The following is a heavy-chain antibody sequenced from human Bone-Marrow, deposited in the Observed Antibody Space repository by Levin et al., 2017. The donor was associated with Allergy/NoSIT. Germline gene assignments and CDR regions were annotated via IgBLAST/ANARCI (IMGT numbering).Heavy chain of an antibody. J-gene: IGHJ4*02. V-gene: IGHV4-4*02. CDR2: IYYSGST. CDR3: ARLPNWQYYYCDY. D-gene: IGHD2/OR15-2a*01. Sequence: SETLSLTCVVSGGSISRSNWWSWVRQPPGKGLEWLGEIYYSGSTNYNPSFQSRATLSVDPSNNQFSLTLTSVTAADTAVYYCARLPNWQYYYCDYWGPGTEVTVSS. CDR1: GGSISRSNW.